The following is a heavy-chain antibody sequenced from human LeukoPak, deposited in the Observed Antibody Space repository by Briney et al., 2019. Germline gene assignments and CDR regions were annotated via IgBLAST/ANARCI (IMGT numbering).Heavy chain of an antibody. CDR2: ISRAGDRT. Sequence: PGGSLRLSCVGSGFIFSSYDMGWVRPAPGKGLEWVSSISRAGDRTYYEDSVKGRFTISRDNFRNTMYLQMNSLRAEDTAVYYRARGESFAFDVRGQGTMVTVSS. CDR1: GFIFSSYD. CDR3: ARGESFAFDV. V-gene: IGHV3-23*01. J-gene: IGHJ3*01.